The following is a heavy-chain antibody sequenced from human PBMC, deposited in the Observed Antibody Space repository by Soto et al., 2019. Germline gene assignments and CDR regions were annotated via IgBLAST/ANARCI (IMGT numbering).Heavy chain of an antibody. D-gene: IGHD3-10*01. CDR3: ARDNYYGSGSYYNYYFDY. V-gene: IGHV1-18*01. J-gene: IGHJ4*02. CDR1: GYTFTSYG. CDR2: ISAYNGNT. Sequence: QVQLVQSGAEMKKPGASVKVSCKASGYTFTSYGISWVRQAPGQGLEWMGWISAYNGNTNYAQKLQGRVTMTTDTSTSTAYMELRSLRSDDTAVYYCARDNYYGSGSYYNYYFDYWGQGTLVTVSS.